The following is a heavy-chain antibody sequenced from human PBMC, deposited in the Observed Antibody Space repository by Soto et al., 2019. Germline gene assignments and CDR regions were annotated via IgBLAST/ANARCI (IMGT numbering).Heavy chain of an antibody. CDR2: IYYSGST. V-gene: IGHV4-59*01. D-gene: IGHD6-19*01. CDR3: AREKRAVAAKYYFDY. J-gene: IGHJ4*02. Sequence: PSETLSLTCTVSGGSISSYYWSWIRQPPGKGLEWIGYIYYSGSTNYNPSLKSRVTISVDTSKNQFSLKLSSVTAADTAVYYCAREKRAVAAKYYFDYWGQGTLVTVSS. CDR1: GGSISSYY.